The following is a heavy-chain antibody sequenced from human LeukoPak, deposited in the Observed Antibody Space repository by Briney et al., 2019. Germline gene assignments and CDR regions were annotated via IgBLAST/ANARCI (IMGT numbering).Heavy chain of an antibody. J-gene: IGHJ4*02. CDR3: ARDILTGYHDY. D-gene: IGHD3-9*01. V-gene: IGHV3-64*01. Sequence: PGGSLRLSCAASGFTFSSYAMHWVRQAPGKGLEYVSAISSNGGSTYYANSVKGRFTISRDNPKNTLYLQMGSLRAEDMAVYYCARDILTGYHDYWGQGTLVTVSS. CDR2: ISSNGGST. CDR1: GFTFSSYA.